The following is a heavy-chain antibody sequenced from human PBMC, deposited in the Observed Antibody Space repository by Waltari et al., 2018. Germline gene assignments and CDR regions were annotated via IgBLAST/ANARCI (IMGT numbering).Heavy chain of an antibody. D-gene: IGHD3-22*01. J-gene: IGHJ6*02. CDR3: ARDDSSGWGYYYYGMDV. V-gene: IGHV4-59*01. Sequence: QVQLQESGPGLVKPSETLSLTCTVSGGSISSYYWSWIRQPPGKGLEWIGYIYYSGSTNYNPSLKSRVTISVDTSKNQFYLKLSSVTAADTAVYYCARDDSSGWGYYYYGMDVWGQGTTVTVSS. CDR2: IYYSGST. CDR1: GGSISSYY.